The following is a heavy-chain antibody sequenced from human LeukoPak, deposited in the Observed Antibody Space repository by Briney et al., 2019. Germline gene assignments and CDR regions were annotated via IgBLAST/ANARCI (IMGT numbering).Heavy chain of an antibody. Sequence: GASVKVSCKVSGYTLTELSIHWVRLAPGKRLEWMGGFDPEDGETIYAQKFQGRVTMTEDTSTYTANMELSNLRSDDTAVYYCATGGTYYYANTSYHTFDYWGQGTLLTVSS. V-gene: IGHV1-24*01. CDR3: ATGGTYYYANTSYHTFDY. CDR2: FDPEDGET. J-gene: IGHJ4*02. D-gene: IGHD3-22*01. CDR1: GYTLTELS.